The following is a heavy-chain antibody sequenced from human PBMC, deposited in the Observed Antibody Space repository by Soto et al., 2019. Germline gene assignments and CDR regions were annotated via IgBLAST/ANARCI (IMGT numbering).Heavy chain of an antibody. J-gene: IGHJ4*02. CDR3: AREGYGDYERYFDY. Sequence: QVQLVQSGAEVKKPGSSVKVSCKASGGTFSSYAISWVRQAPGQGLEWMGGSIPIFGTANYSQKFQGRVTITPNESTSTAYLELSSLRSEDTAVYYCAREGYGDYERYFDYWGQGTLVTVSS. D-gene: IGHD4-17*01. CDR2: SIPIFGTA. CDR1: GGTFSSYA. V-gene: IGHV1-69*05.